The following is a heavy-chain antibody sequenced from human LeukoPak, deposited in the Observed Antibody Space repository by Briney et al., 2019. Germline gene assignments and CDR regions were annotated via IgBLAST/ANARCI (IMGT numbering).Heavy chain of an antibody. CDR1: GFTFSTYS. V-gene: IGHV3-21*01. CDR2: ITSPVGHI. Sequence: GGSLRLSCAASGFTFSTYSMNWVRQAPGKGLEWVSSITSPVGHIYYADSLKGRITISRDNARSSLYLQMNSLRAEDTAVYYCATDGRSSGWYGFDYWGQGTLVTSSS. J-gene: IGHJ4*02. CDR3: ATDGRSSGWYGFDY. D-gene: IGHD6-19*01.